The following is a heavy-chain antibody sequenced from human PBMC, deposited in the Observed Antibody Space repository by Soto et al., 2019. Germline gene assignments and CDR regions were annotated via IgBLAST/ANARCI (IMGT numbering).Heavy chain of an antibody. CDR1: GYMFNRYG. V-gene: IGHV1-18*01. Sequence: QVQLVQSGGEVKKAGASVKVSCKNSGYMFNRYGMSWVRQAPGQGLEWMGWISGYNGKTEYAQKFKGRVTMTTETSTTTVYMELRSLRSDDTAGYYCVRDETYTRGCYVEYWGQGTLVTVPS. CDR2: ISGYNGKT. D-gene: IGHD6-13*01. CDR3: VRDETYTRGCYVEY. J-gene: IGHJ4*02.